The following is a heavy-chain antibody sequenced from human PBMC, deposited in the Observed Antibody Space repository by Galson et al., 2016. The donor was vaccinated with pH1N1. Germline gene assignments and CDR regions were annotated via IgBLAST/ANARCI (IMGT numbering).Heavy chain of an antibody. Sequence: SRRLSSAASGFTFSSSWMSWARQAPGKGLEWVTPIKQDGSEKYYVDSMKGRFTISRDNAKNSLYLQMNSLRAEDTAVYYCARGFRDSSGYHFSDYWGQGTLVTVSS. D-gene: IGHD3-22*01. CDR1: GFTFSSSW. J-gene: IGHJ4*02. V-gene: IGHV3-7*01. CDR2: IKQDGSEK. CDR3: ARGFRDSSGYHFSDY.